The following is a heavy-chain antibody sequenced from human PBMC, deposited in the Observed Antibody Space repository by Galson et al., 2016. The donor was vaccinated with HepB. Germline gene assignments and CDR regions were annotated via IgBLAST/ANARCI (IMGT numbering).Heavy chain of an antibody. CDR3: GLYYDVLSGNRPGPYYDLDV. Sequence: SVKVSCKASGGTFSSYAISWVRQAPGQGLEWVGGIIPMFGTANYAKKFQGRLTITADGSTSTAYMEMSSLRSEDTAVYYCGLYYDVLSGNRPGPYYDLDVWGQGTTVTVSS. J-gene: IGHJ6*02. CDR2: IIPMFGTA. D-gene: IGHD3-3*01. V-gene: IGHV1-69*13. CDR1: GGTFSSYA.